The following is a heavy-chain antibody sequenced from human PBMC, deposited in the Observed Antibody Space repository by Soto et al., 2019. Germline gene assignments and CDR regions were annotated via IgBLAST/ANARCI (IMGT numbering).Heavy chain of an antibody. CDR3: ARPGYYDYVWGSYLDS. J-gene: IGHJ4*02. Sequence: GGSLRLSCAASGFSFSSYAMSWVRQAPGKGLEWVSAISGSGGDTFSADSVKGRFTISRDNSENTLYLQMNSLRAEDTAVYYCARPGYYDYVWGSYLDSWGQGTLVTVSS. CDR1: GFSFSSYA. D-gene: IGHD3-16*02. V-gene: IGHV3-23*01. CDR2: ISGSGGDT.